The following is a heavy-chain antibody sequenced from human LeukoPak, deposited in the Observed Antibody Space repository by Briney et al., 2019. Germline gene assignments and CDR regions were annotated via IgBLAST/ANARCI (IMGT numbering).Heavy chain of an antibody. Sequence: PGGSLRLSCAASGFTFSSYAMSWVRQVPGKGLEWVAAIGARGLTTHYADSVKGRFTISRDNSKNTLYLQMNSLRAEDTALYYCAKVVGGWSPWDHWGQGTLVTVSS. CDR1: GFTFSSYA. J-gene: IGHJ4*02. D-gene: IGHD6-19*01. CDR2: IGARGLTT. CDR3: AKVVGGWSPWDH. V-gene: IGHV3-23*01.